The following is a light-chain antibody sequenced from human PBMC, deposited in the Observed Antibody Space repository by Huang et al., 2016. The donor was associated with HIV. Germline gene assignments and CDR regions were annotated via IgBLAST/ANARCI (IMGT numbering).Light chain of an antibody. CDR3: QQYNNWPPLT. Sequence: EIVMTQSPATLSVSPGDRATLSCRASQSVSTNLAWYQQKAGQAPRLLMYGTSTRAMGVPARFSGSGSGTEFTLTISSLQSEDFAVYYCQQYNNWPPLTFGGGTRVEIK. CDR2: GTS. J-gene: IGKJ4*01. V-gene: IGKV3-15*01. CDR1: QSVSTN.